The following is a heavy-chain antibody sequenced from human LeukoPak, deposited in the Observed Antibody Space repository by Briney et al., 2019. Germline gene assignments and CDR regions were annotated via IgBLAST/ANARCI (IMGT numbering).Heavy chain of an antibody. CDR1: GFTFSDHE. CDR3: ARGWFDA. J-gene: IGHJ5*02. V-gene: IGHV3-48*03. Sequence: GGCLRLSCAASGFTFSDHEMNWVRQAPGKGLEWLSYIDSSGTIIYDADSAKGRFTISRDNAKDSLYLQLSSLRVEDTAFYYCARGWFDAWGRGTLVTVSS. CDR2: IDSSGTII.